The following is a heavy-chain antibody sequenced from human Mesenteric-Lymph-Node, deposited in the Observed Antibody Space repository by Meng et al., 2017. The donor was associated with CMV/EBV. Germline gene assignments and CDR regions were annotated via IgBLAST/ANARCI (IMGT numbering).Heavy chain of an antibody. V-gene: IGHV4-39*07. D-gene: IGHD6-19*01. J-gene: IGHJ4*02. CDR1: GGSISSSTYF. CDR3: ARGRAAGWYLPAPL. Sequence: SETLSLTCTVSGGSISSSTYFWGWIRQPPGKGLEWIGNIYYGGSTYYHPSLKSRVTMSVDTSKNQFSLRLTSVNAADTAVYYCARGRAAGWYLPAPLWGQGTLVTVSS. CDR2: IYYGGST.